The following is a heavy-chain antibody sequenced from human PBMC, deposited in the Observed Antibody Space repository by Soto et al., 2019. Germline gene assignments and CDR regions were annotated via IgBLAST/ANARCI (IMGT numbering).Heavy chain of an antibody. Sequence: PSETLSLTCTVSGGSISSSDFYWGWLRQTPGKGLEFIGSMYYSGTTYYNPSLKSRVTISVDTSKNQFTLKLISVTAADTAVYYCARERGRDCMFDPWGLGTLVTVSS. CDR2: MYYSGTT. V-gene: IGHV4-39*02. J-gene: IGHJ5*02. D-gene: IGHD2-15*01. CDR3: ARERGRDCMFDP. CDR1: GGSISSSDFY.